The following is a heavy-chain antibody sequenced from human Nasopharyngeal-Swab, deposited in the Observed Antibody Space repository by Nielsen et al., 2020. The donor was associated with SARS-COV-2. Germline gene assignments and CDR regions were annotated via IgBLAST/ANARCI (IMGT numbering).Heavy chain of an antibody. V-gene: IGHV3-9*01. CDR1: GFTFSSYA. CDR3: AKAGGVAGEFYGMDV. J-gene: IGHJ6*02. D-gene: IGHD2-8*02. Sequence: SLKISCAASGFTFSSYAMHWVRQAPGKGLEWVSGISWNRGSIGYADSVKGRFTISRDNAKNSLYLQMNSLRAEDTALYYCAKAGGVAGEFYGMDVWGQGTTVTVSS. CDR2: ISWNRGSI.